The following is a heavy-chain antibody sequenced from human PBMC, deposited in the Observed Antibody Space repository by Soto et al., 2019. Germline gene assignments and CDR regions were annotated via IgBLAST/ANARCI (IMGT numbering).Heavy chain of an antibody. V-gene: IGHV1-69*13. CDR1: GGTFSSYT. J-gene: IGHJ4*02. D-gene: IGHD6-19*01. CDR3: AREASENRGWYVY. Sequence: SVKVSCKDSGGTFSSYTINWVRQAPGQGLEWMGGIIPIFGTANYVQKFQGRVTITADESTSTAYMELNNLRSEDTAVYYCAREASENRGWYVYWGQGTLVNVSS. CDR2: IIPIFGTA.